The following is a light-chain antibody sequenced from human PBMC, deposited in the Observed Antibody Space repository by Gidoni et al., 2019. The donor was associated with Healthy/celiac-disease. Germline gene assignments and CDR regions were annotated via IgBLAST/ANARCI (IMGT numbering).Light chain of an antibody. CDR2: EAP. Sequence: DIQMTQSTSTLSASVGDRVTITSRASQSISSWLAWYQQKPGKAPKLLNYEAPSLEKGGPKMFSGSGSGTEFTLTISSLQPDDFATYYCQQYNSYWTFGQGTKVEIK. J-gene: IGKJ1*01. V-gene: IGKV1-5*01. CDR3: QQYNSYWT. CDR1: QSISSW.